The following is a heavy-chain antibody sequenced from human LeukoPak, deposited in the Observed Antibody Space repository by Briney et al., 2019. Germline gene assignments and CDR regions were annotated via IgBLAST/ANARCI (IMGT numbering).Heavy chain of an antibody. J-gene: IGHJ6*02. CDR3: ARWDIVVVPAAIAPMDV. Sequence: ASVKVSCKASGYTFTSYAMNWVRQAPGQGLGWMGWINTNTGNPTYAQGFTGRFVFSLDTSVSTAYLQISSLKAEDTAVYYCARWDIVVVPAAIAPMDVWGQGTTVTVSS. V-gene: IGHV7-4-1*02. CDR2: INTNTGNP. D-gene: IGHD2-2*01. CDR1: GYTFTSYA.